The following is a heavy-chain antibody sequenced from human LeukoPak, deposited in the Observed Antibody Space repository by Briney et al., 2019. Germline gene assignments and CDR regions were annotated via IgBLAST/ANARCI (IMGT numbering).Heavy chain of an antibody. D-gene: IGHD6-13*01. CDR3: ARTSGSSWYVP. V-gene: IGHV4-39*01. CDR2: IYYSGST. J-gene: IGHJ5*02. CDR1: GGSIRSSTYY. Sequence: PSETLSLTCTVSGGSIRSSTYYWGWIRQPPGKGLEWIGSIYYSGSTYYNPSLKSRVTISVDTSKNQFSLKLSSVTAADTAVYYCARTSGSSWYVPWGQGTLVTVSS.